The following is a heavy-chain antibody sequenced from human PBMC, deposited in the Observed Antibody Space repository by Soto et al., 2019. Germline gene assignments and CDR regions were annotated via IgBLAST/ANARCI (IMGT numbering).Heavy chain of an antibody. CDR1: GGSITNNY. Sequence: SETLSLTCAVSGGSITNNYWTWIRQPPGKGLEWIGYVYNSGSTNYNPSLKSRVTISEDTSKNQFSLRVTSMTAADTAVYYCSRYDREAAAVYSLDDWGQGILVTVSS. CDR3: SRYDREAAAVYSLDD. D-gene: IGHD6-13*01. J-gene: IGHJ4*02. V-gene: IGHV4-59*01. CDR2: VYNSGST.